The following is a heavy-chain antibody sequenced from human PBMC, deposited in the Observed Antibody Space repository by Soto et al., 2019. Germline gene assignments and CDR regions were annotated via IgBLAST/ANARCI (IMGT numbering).Heavy chain of an antibody. Sequence: ASVKVSCKASGYTFTGYYMHWVRQAPGQGLEWMGWINPNGGGTNYAQKFQGWVTMTRDTSISTAYMELSRLRSDDTAVYYCARRWGTIPDAFDIWGQGTMVTVSS. V-gene: IGHV1-2*04. D-gene: IGHD2-8*02. CDR2: INPNGGGT. CDR1: GYTFTGYY. CDR3: ARRWGTIPDAFDI. J-gene: IGHJ3*02.